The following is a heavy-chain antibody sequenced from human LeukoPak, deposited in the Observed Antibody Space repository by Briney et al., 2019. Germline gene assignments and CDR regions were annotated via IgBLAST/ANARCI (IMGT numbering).Heavy chain of an antibody. J-gene: IGHJ6*02. CDR2: ISAYKGNT. D-gene: IGHD2-2*01. CDR1: GYTFTSYG. Sequence: GASVKVSCKASGYTFTSYGISWVRQAPRQGLEWMGWISAYKGNTNYAQKLQGRVTMTTDTSTSTAYMELRSLRSDDTAVYYCARDSCSSTSCYLGLYYYYYYGMDVWGQGTTVTVSS. CDR3: ARDSCSSTSCYLGLYYYYYYGMDV. V-gene: IGHV1-18*01.